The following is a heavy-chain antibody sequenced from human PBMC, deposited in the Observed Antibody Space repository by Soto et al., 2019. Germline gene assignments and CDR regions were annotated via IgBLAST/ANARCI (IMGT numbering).Heavy chain of an antibody. CDR2: IFSVVRT. CDR1: GASVRDQY. CDR3: ARTLDYGHMDV. D-gene: IGHD3-16*01. Sequence: QVQLQESGPRLVNPSETLSLTCTVSGASVRDQYWTWIRQPPGKRLEFIGYIFSVVRTKYNPALESRVAISVDTSKNQFALRLTSVAANDTAVYYCARTLDYGHMDVWGKGTTVTVSS. V-gene: IGHV4-59*02. J-gene: IGHJ6*03.